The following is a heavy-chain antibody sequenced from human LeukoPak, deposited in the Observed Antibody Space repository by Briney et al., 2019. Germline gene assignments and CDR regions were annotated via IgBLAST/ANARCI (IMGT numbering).Heavy chain of an antibody. V-gene: IGHV3-7*03. Sequence: GGSLRLSCAASGFTFSRHWMTWVRQAPGKGLEWVANIKQDGSEKYYVDSVRGRFTISRDNAKNSLSLQMNSLRAEDTAVYYCARGTSGSYPEAFDYWGQGTLVTVSS. CDR2: IKQDGSEK. CDR1: GFTFSRHW. J-gene: IGHJ4*02. D-gene: IGHD1-26*01. CDR3: ARGTSGSYPEAFDY.